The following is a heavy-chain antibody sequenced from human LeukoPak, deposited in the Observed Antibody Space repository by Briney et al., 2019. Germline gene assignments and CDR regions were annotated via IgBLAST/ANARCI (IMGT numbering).Heavy chain of an antibody. Sequence: ASVKVSCKASGGTFSSYAISWVRQAPGQGLEWMGGISAYNGNTNYAQKLQGRVTMTTDTSTSTAYMELRSLRSDDTAVYYCARDRGDFYFDYWGQGTLVTVSS. CDR3: ARDRGDFYFDY. J-gene: IGHJ4*02. V-gene: IGHV1-18*01. CDR2: ISAYNGNT. D-gene: IGHD3-3*01. CDR1: GGTFSSYA.